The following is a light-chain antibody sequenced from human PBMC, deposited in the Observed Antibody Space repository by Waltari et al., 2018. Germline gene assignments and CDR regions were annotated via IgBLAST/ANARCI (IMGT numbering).Light chain of an antibody. J-gene: IGLJ3*02. Sequence: SYELTQPPSVSVSPGQTARPTCFGDTLPKHYAYWFQQKQGQAPVLVIYKDSERPSGIPVLVSGSSSGTTGTLTISGVQAEDEADYYWQSADNSGTYVLFGGGTKVTVL. CDR1: TLPKHY. V-gene: IGLV3-25*03. CDR2: KDS. CDR3: QSADNSGTYVL.